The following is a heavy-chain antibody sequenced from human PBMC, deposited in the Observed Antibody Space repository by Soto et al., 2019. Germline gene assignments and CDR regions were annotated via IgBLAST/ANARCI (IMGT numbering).Heavy chain of an antibody. CDR2: IYYSGST. J-gene: IGHJ4*02. CDR3: ARIKYYDLLDY. V-gene: IGHV4-39*01. Sequence: PSETLSLTCTVSGGSISSSSYYWGWIRQPPGKGLEWIGSIYYSGSTYYNPSLKSRVTISVDTSKNQFSLKLSSVTAADTAVYYCARIKYYDLLDYWGQGTLVTVS. D-gene: IGHD3-3*01. CDR1: GGSISSSSYY.